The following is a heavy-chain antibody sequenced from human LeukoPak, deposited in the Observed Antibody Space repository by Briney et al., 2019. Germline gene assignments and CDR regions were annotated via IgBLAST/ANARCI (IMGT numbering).Heavy chain of an antibody. D-gene: IGHD5-12*01. J-gene: IGHJ5*02. CDR3: ATGVDYWFDP. V-gene: IGHV1-24*01. Sequence: EWMVGFDPEDGETIYAQKFQGRVTMTEDTSTDTAYMELSSLRSEDTAVYYCATGVDYWFDPWGQGTVVTVSS. CDR2: FDPEDGET.